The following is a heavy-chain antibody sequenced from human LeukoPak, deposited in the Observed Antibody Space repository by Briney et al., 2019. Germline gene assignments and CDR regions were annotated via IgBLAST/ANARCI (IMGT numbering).Heavy chain of an antibody. V-gene: IGHV4-39*07. Sequence: PSETLSLTCTVSGGSISSSSYYWGGIRQPPGKGLEWIGSIYYSGSTYYNPSLKSRVSISVDTSKNQFSLKLSSVTAADTAVYYCVRSKVGYCRGGSCYSADVDYWGQGTLVTVSS. CDR3: VRSKVGYCRGGSCYSADVDY. D-gene: IGHD2-15*01. CDR1: GGSISSSSYY. J-gene: IGHJ4*02. CDR2: IYYSGST.